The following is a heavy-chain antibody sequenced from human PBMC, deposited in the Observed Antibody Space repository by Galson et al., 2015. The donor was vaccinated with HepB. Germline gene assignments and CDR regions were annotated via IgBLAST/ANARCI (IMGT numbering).Heavy chain of an antibody. CDR1: GFTFRSHA. V-gene: IGHV3-30*14. D-gene: IGHD5-12*01. J-gene: IGHJ4*02. Sequence: SLRLSCATSGFTFRSHALHWVRQAPGKGLGWVAVISYDGSEKFYADSVKGRFTISRDDFNNMLYLQMNSLRAEDTAVYYCAREVAYNGFDPPTYFDYWGQGTLVTVSS. CDR3: AREVAYNGFDPPTYFDY. CDR2: ISYDGSEK.